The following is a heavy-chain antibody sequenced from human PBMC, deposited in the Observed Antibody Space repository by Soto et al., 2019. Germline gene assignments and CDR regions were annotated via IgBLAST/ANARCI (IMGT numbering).Heavy chain of an antibody. Sequence: EVQLVESGGGLVQPGGSLRLSCAASGFTFSSYWLSWVRQAPGKGLEWVANIKKDGGEKYYVDSVKGRFTISRDNAKNSLYLQMNSLRAEDTAVYYWAAGLDAFDIWGQGTMVTFSS. CDR3: AAGLDAFDI. CDR2: IKKDGGEK. V-gene: IGHV3-7*03. J-gene: IGHJ3*02. CDR1: GFTFSSYW.